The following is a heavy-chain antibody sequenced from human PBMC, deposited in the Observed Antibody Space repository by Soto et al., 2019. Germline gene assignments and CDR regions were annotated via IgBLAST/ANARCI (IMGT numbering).Heavy chain of an antibody. CDR1: GYTFTSYA. V-gene: IGHV1-69*13. D-gene: IGHD5-12*01. J-gene: IGHJ5*02. CDR2: INPIFGKA. CDR3: AKDGGKDGYFGNWFDP. Sequence: SVKVSCKASGYTFTSYAMHWVRQAPGQRLEWLGRINPIFGKANYAQKFQGRVTITADESTTTAYMELSSLRSDDTAVYYCAKDGGKDGYFGNWFDPWGQGTLVTVSS.